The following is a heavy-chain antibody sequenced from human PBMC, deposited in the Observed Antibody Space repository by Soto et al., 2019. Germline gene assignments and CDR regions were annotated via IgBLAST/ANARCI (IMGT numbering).Heavy chain of an antibody. CDR1: GYTFTGYY. V-gene: IGHV1-2*02. J-gene: IGHJ6*02. CDR2: INHNSGGT. Sequence: ASVKVSCKASGYTFTGYYMHWVRQAPGQGLEWMGWINHNSGGTNYAQKFQGRVTMTRDTSISTAYMELSRLRSYDTAVYYCARSGYDILTGYYFYGMDVWGQGTTVTVSS. D-gene: IGHD3-9*01. CDR3: ARSGYDILTGYYFYGMDV.